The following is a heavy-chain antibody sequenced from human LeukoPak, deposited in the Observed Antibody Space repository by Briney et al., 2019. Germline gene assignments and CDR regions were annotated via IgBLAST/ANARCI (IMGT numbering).Heavy chain of an antibody. CDR3: ARHSAGTTMRTAFDI. CDR1: GYSFTSNW. CDR2: IYPGDSDT. V-gene: IGHV5-51*01. J-gene: IGHJ3*02. Sequence: GESLKISCQGSGYSFTSNWIGWVRQMSGKGLEWMGIIYPGDSDTRYSPSFQGQVTISADKSISTAYLQWSSLKASDTAMYFCARHSAGTTMRTAFDIWGQGTMVTVSS. D-gene: IGHD1-26*01.